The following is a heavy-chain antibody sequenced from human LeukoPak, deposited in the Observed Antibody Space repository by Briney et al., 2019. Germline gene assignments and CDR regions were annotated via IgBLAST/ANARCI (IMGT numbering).Heavy chain of an antibody. CDR3: ARDRRSYGIMSGFDP. D-gene: IGHD5-18*01. J-gene: IGHJ5*02. CDR1: GAYISSGDNY. Sequence: PSETLSLTCTVSGAYISSGDNYWSWIRQPPGKGLEWIGNIHYSGSTYYNPSLKSRATISVDTSKNQFSLKLRSVTAADTAVYYCARDRRSYGIMSGFDPWGQGTLVTVSS. V-gene: IGHV4-30-4*01. CDR2: IHYSGST.